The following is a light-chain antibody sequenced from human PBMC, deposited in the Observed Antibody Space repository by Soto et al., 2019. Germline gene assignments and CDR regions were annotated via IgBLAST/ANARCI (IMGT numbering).Light chain of an antibody. CDR2: GAS. J-gene: IGKJ1*01. V-gene: IGKV3D-7*01. CDR3: LQDYNYPWT. Sequence: EIVWTQSPGTLSLSPGERATLSCRASQSVSSSYLAWYQKKRGQAPRLLIYGASTRATGIPARFSGSGSGTDFTLTISSLQPEDFATYYCLQDYNYPWTFGQGTKVDI. CDR1: QSVSSSY.